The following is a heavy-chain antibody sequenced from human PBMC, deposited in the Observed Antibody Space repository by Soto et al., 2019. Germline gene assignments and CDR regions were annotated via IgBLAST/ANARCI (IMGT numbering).Heavy chain of an antibody. D-gene: IGHD3-3*01. Sequence: HPGGSLRLSCAASGFTFSGYAMHWVRQAPGKGLEWVAVISYDGSNKYYADSVKGRFTISRDNSKNTLYLQMNSLRAEDTAVYYCARDRGPVGTIFGVGYYYYGMDVWGQGTTVTVSS. CDR2: ISYDGSNK. CDR3: ARDRGPVGTIFGVGYYYYGMDV. V-gene: IGHV3-30-3*01. J-gene: IGHJ6*02. CDR1: GFTFSGYA.